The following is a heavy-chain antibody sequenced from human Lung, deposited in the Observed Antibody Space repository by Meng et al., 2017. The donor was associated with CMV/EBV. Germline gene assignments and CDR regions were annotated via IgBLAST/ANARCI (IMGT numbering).Heavy chain of an antibody. CDR2: ISWDGGST. CDR1: GFTFDDYT. V-gene: IGHV3-43*01. J-gene: IGHJ4*02. CDR3: AKDRAQDLAAGYSNYEFDY. Sequence: GESLKISCAASGFTFDDYTMHWVRQAPGKGLEWVSLISWDGGSTYYADSVKGRFTISRDNSKNSLYLQMNSLRTEDTALYYCAKDRAQDLAAGYSNYEFDYWGQGTLVTVSS. D-gene: IGHD4-11*01.